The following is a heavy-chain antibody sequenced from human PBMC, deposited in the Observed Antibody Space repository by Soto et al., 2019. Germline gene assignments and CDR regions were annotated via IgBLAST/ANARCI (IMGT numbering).Heavy chain of an antibody. CDR2: IKSKTDGGTT. CDR3: TTERNAAGAFDY. J-gene: IGHJ4*02. V-gene: IGHV3-15*01. D-gene: IGHD1-26*01. CDR1: GFTFSNAW. Sequence: PGGSLRLSYAASGFTFSNAWMSWVRQAPGKGLEWVGRIKSKTDGGTTDYAAPVKGRFTISRDDSKNTLYLQMNSLKTEDTAVYYCTTERNAAGAFDYWGQGTLVTVSS.